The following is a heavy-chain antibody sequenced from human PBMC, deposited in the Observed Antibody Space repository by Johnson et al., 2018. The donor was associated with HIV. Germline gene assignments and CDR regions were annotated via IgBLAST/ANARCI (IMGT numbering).Heavy chain of an antibody. J-gene: IGHJ3*02. D-gene: IGHD7-27*01. V-gene: IGHV3-20*04. CDR1: GFKFYEYD. CDR2: INWSGGGT. CDR3: AKDYNWGSSDAFDI. Sequence: VQLVESGGGLVQPGGSLRLSCVASGFKFYEYDVSWVRQVPGKGLEWVSGINWSGGGTPYADSVKGRFTVSSANAKNSLYLQMNSLTTEDTALYYCAKDYNWGSSDAFDIWGQGTMVTVSS.